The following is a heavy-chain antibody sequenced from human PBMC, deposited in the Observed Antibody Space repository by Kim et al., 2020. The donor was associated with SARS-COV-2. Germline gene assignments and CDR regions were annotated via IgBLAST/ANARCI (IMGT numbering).Heavy chain of an antibody. D-gene: IGHD1-26*01. Sequence: GGSLRLSCAASGFTFSTYSMNWVRQAPGKGLEWVSSISSSSNYIYYADSVKGRFTISRDNAKNSLYLQMNSLRAEDTAVYYCARVFQQEWALFTYFGYYLYGRDVWGQGTTDSVSS. CDR2: ISSSSNYI. CDR3: ARVFQQEWALFTYFGYYLYGRDV. CDR1: GFTFSTYS. J-gene: IGHJ6*01. V-gene: IGHV3-21*01.